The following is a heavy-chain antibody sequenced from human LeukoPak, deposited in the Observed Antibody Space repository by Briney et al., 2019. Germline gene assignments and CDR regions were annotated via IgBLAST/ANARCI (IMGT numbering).Heavy chain of an antibody. CDR1: GGSFSGYY. V-gene: IGHV4-34*01. Sequence: SETLSLTCAVYGGSFSGYYWSWIRQPPEKGLEWIGEINHSGSTNYNPSLKSRVTISVDTSKNQFSLKLSSVTAADTAVYYCARVGYDYDAQYYYYYCYMDVWGKGTTVTVSS. CDR2: INHSGST. J-gene: IGHJ6*03. D-gene: IGHD5-12*01. CDR3: ARVGYDYDAQYYYYYCYMDV.